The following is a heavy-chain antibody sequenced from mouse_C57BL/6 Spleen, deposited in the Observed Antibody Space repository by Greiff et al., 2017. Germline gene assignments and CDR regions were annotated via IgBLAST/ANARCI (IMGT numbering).Heavy chain of an antibody. J-gene: IGHJ3*01. Sequence: EVKLMESGGGLVKPGGSLKLSCAASGFTFSDYGMHWVRQAPEKGLEWVAYISSGSSTIYYADTVKGRFTISRDNAKNTLFLQMTSLRSEDTAMYYCAKGYDSLAYWGQGTLVTVSA. CDR2: ISSGSSTI. CDR3: AKGYDSLAY. V-gene: IGHV5-17*01. CDR1: GFTFSDYG. D-gene: IGHD2-4*01.